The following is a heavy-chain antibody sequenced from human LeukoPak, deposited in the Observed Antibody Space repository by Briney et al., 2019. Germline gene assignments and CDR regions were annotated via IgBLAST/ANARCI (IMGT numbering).Heavy chain of an antibody. D-gene: IGHD2-15*01. CDR2: LSYNGGT. CDR1: GGSLSSTNNY. V-gene: IGHV4-39*01. CDR3: ARQRSPCSGGAFYFDY. Sequence: SETLSLTCTVSGGSLSSTNNYWGWIRQPPGEGLEWIGSLSYNGGTYYNPSLESRVTISVDTSKNQYPLKLISVTAADTALYYCARQRSPCSGGAFYFDYWGQGTLVTVSS. J-gene: IGHJ4*02.